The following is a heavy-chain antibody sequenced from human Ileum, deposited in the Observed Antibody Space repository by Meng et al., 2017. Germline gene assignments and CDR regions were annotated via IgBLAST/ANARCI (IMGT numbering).Heavy chain of an antibody. Sequence: GSLRPSCAVYGGSFSGYYWSWIRQPPGKGLEWIGEINHSGSTNYNPSLKSRVTISVDTSKNQFSLKLSSVTAADTAVYYCESLVVTPTRYFDYWGQGTLVTVSS. D-gene: IGHD4-23*01. CDR2: INHSGST. V-gene: IGHV4-34*01. CDR1: GGSFSGYY. J-gene: IGHJ4*02. CDR3: ESLVVTPTRYFDY.